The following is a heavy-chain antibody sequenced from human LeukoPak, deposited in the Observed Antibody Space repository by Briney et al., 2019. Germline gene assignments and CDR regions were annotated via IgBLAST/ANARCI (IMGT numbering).Heavy chain of an antibody. Sequence: PGGSLRLSCAASGFTFSDYYMSWIRQAPGKGLEWVSYISSSGSTIYYADSVKGRFTISRDNAKNSLYLQMNSLRAEDTAVYYCARDVTVTTAAFDYWGQGTLVTVSS. CDR3: ARDVTVTTAAFDY. CDR2: ISSSGSTI. CDR1: GFTFSDYY. D-gene: IGHD4-17*01. V-gene: IGHV3-11*01. J-gene: IGHJ4*02.